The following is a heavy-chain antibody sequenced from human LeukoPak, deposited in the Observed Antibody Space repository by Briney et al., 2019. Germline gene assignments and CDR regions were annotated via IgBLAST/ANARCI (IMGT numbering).Heavy chain of an antibody. V-gene: IGHV3-23*01. CDR3: ARVLSIGFHYDY. CDR1: GFTLSSLA. D-gene: IGHD3-22*01. J-gene: IGHJ4*02. Sequence: GGSLRLSCTASGFTLSSLAMHWVRQAPGKGLEWVSGISGSGDATYYADSVRGRFTVSRDNSKNTLYLQMSSLRAEDTALYFCARVLSIGFHYDYWGPGTLVTVSS. CDR2: ISGSGDAT.